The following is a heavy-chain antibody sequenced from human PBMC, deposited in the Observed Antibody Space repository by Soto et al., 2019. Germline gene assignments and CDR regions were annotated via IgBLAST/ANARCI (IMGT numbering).Heavy chain of an antibody. D-gene: IGHD4-17*01. CDR1: GFSLITTGSG. J-gene: IGHJ6*02. CDR2: IYWDDDK. Sequence: QITLKESGPTVVEPTQTLTLTCTFSGFSLITTGSGVAWIRQPPGKALEWLALIYWDDDKRYSPSLKSRLTIXKXTXXNQLVLTLTNLYPVDTGTYFCVPLMTAVTTFGMDVWGQGTAVTASS. V-gene: IGHV2-5*04. CDR3: VPLMTAVTTFGMDV.